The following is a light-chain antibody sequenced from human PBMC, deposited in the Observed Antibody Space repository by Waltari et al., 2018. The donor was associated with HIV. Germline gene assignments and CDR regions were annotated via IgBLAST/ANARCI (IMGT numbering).Light chain of an antibody. V-gene: IGKV3-15*01. J-gene: IGKJ2*01. Sequence: QSPATLSVSPGERATLSCRASQSISNNLAWYQQKPGQAPRLLMYDASTRATGVPARFSGSGSGTEFTLTISSLQSEDFAVYYCQQYINWPPYTFGQGTKLEIK. CDR2: DAS. CDR1: QSISNN. CDR3: QQYINWPPYT.